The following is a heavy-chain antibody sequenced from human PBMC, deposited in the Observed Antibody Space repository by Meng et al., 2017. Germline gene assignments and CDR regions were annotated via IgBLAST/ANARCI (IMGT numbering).Heavy chain of an antibody. CDR1: GGTFSSYT. CDR3: ARDLSGSGTFDY. J-gene: IGHJ4*02. CDR2: IIPILGIA. D-gene: IGHD3-10*01. V-gene: IGHV1-69*08. Sequence: QVQLVASGAEVKKPGSSGKVSCKASGGTFSSYTISWVRQAPGQGLEWMGRIIPILGIANYAQKFQGRVTITADKSTSTAYMELSSLRSEDTAVYYCARDLSGSGTFDYWGQGTLVTVSS.